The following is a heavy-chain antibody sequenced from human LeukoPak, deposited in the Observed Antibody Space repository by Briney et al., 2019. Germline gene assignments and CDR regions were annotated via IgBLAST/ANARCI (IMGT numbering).Heavy chain of an antibody. D-gene: IGHD1-26*01. J-gene: IGHJ3*02. V-gene: IGHV3-30-3*01. CDR1: GFTFSSCA. Sequence: GGSLRLSCAASGFTFSSCAMHWVRQAPGKGLEWVAVISYDGSNKYYADSVKGRFTISRDNSKNTLYLQMNSLRAEDTAVYYCARDSKGGATATGGLGAFDIWGQGTMVTVSS. CDR3: ARDSKGGATATGGLGAFDI. CDR2: ISYDGSNK.